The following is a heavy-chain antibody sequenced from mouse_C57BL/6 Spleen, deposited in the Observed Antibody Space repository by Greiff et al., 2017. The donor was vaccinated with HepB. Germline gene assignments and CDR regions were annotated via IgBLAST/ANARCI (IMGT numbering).Heavy chain of an antibody. CDR3: ARGTYWDGFDY. J-gene: IGHJ2*01. V-gene: IGHV5-17*01. CDR2: ISSGSSTI. D-gene: IGHD4-1*01. Sequence: EVMLVESGGGLVKPGGSLKLSCAASGFTFSDYGMHWVRQAPEKGLEWVAYISSGSSTIYYADTVKGRCTISRDNAKNTLFLQMTSLRSEDTAMYYCARGTYWDGFDYWGQGTTLTVSS. CDR1: GFTFSDYG.